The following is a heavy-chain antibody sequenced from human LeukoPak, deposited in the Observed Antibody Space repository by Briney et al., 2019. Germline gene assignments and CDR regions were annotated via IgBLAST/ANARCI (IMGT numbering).Heavy chain of an antibody. J-gene: IGHJ4*02. V-gene: IGHV3-15*01. CDR1: GFTFSNAW. Sequence: PGGSLRLSCAASGFTFSNAWMNWVRQAPGKGLEWVGHIKSKTDAETTDYAAPVKGRFTISRDDSKNTLYLQMNSLKTEDTAVYYCSTVSYDTSVYYYAIDYWGQGTLVTVSS. D-gene: IGHD3-22*01. CDR2: IKSKTDAETT. CDR3: STVSYDTSVYYYAIDY.